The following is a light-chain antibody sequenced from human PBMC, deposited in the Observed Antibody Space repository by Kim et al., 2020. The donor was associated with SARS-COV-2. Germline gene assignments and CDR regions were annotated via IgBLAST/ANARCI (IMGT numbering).Light chain of an antibody. CDR2: QDN. CDR3: QSSDSSTHNYV. CDR1: KLGDKY. Sequence: SYELTQPPSVSVSPGQTASITCSGYKLGDKYVSWYQQKPGQSPVVVIYQDNQRPSGLPERFSGSNSGNTATLTISGTQAIVEADYYSQSSDSSTHNYVFG. J-gene: IGLJ1*01. V-gene: IGLV3-1*01.